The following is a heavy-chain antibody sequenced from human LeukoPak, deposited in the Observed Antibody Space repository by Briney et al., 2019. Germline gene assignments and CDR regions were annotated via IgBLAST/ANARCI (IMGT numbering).Heavy chain of an antibody. J-gene: IGHJ4*02. Sequence: GGSLRLSCAASGFSFSNYWMHWVRQGPGKGLVWVSRINSDGNSTSYADSVKGRFTISRDNAKNTLFLQMNSLRAEDTAVYFCARGGDWVQFASHIDYWGQGTLVTVSS. CDR3: ARGGDWVQFASHIDY. CDR2: INSDGNST. D-gene: IGHD5-24*01. CDR1: GFSFSNYW. V-gene: IGHV3-74*01.